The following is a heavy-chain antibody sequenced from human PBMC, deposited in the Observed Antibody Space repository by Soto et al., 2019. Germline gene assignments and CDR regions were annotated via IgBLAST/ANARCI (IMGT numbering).Heavy chain of an antibody. Sequence: EVQLVESGGGMVQPGESLRLSCAASGFTFTTYWMTWVRQAPGKGLEWVANIKQDGSATNYVDSVKDRFTISRDNAKNSLYLQMNSLRAEDTAVYYCVRSTGGRYFQYWGQGALVIVS. V-gene: IGHV3-7*01. CDR1: GFTFTTYW. CDR3: VRSTGGRYFQY. CDR2: IKQDGSAT. J-gene: IGHJ1*01. D-gene: IGHD2-15*01.